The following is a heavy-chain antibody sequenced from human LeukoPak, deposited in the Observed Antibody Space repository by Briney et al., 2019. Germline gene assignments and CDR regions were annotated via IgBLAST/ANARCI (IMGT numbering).Heavy chain of an antibody. CDR2: ISYDGSNK. J-gene: IGHJ5*02. CDR1: GFTFSSYA. Sequence: PGGPLRLSCAASGFTFSSYAMHWVRQAPGKGLEWVAVISYDGSNKYYADSVKGRFTISRDNSKNTLYLQMNSLRAEDTAVYYCAREGYGLDPWGQGTLVTVPS. V-gene: IGHV3-30-3*01. CDR3: AREGYGLDP. D-gene: IGHD4-17*01.